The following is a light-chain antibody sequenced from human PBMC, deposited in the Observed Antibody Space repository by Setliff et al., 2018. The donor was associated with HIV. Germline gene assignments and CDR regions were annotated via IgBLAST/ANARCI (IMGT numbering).Light chain of an antibody. CDR2: QVT. V-gene: IGLV2-23*02. J-gene: IGLJ1*01. CDR1: SSDVGSYNL. Sequence: ALTQPASVSGSPGQSITISCTGTSSDVGSYNLVSWYQQHPGKAPKLMIYQVTKRPSGVSNRFSGSKSGNTASLTISGLQAEDEADYYCCSYAGSSTFEVFGTGTKVTVL. CDR3: CSYAGSSTFEV.